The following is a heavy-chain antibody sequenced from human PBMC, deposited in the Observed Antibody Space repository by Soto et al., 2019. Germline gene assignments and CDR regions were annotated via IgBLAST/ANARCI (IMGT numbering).Heavy chain of an antibody. J-gene: IGHJ4*02. Sequence: GGSLRLSCAASGFTFSSYAMSWVRQAPGKGLEWVSAISGSGGSTYYADSVKGRFTISRDNSKNTLYLQMNSLRAEDTAVYYCAKTGNSGYDLGPILIDYWGQGTLVTVSS. CDR3: AKTGNSGYDLGPILIDY. CDR2: ISGSGGST. V-gene: IGHV3-23*01. CDR1: GFTFSSYA. D-gene: IGHD5-12*01.